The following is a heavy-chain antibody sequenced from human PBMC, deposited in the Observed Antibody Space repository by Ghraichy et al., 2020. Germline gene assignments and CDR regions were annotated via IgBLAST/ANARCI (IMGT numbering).Heavy chain of an antibody. V-gene: IGHV3-53*01. D-gene: IGHD3-10*01. J-gene: IGHJ3*02. CDR3: ARDLHGFGFLDI. CDR1: GFTVSSNY. CDR2: IYSGGST. Sequence: GGSLRLSCAASGFTVSSNYMSWVRQAPGKGLEWVSVIYSGGSTYYADSVKGRFTISRDNSKNTLYLQMNSLRAEDTAVYYCARDLHGFGFLDIWGQGTMVTVSS.